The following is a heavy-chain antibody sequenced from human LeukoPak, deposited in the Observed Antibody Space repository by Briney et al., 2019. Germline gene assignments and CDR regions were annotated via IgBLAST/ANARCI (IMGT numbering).Heavy chain of an antibody. V-gene: IGHV4-61*02. CDR2: IDASGST. CDR3: ARDSLVGAYYYFDY. D-gene: IGHD1-26*01. J-gene: IGHJ4*02. CDR1: GDSIRSDSLF. Sequence: SETLSLTCTVSGDSIRSDSLFWSWIRQPAGKGLEWIGRIDASGSTNYSSSLKSRVTMSVDTSKNQFSLKLSSVTAADTAVYYCARDSLVGAYYYFDYWGQGTLVTVSS.